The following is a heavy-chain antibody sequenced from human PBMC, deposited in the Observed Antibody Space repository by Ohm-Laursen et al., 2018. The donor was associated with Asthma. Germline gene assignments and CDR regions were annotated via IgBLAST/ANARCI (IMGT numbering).Heavy chain of an antibody. CDR1: GFNFGSYA. CDR2: ISSSGGST. J-gene: IGHJ6*02. Sequence: SLRLSCSASGFNFGSYAMTWVRQAPGKGLEWVSGISSSGGSTHYADNVKGRFTISRDNAKNSLYLQMNSLRAEDTAVYYCARGYSSSSLFVLYYYNMDVWGQGTTVTVSS. CDR3: ARGYSSSSLFVLYYYNMDV. V-gene: IGHV3-23*01. D-gene: IGHD6-6*01.